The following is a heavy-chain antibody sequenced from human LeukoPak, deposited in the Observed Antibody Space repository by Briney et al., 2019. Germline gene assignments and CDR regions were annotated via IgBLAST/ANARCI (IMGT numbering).Heavy chain of an antibody. J-gene: IGHJ4*02. CDR1: GGSIRSGGYY. D-gene: IGHD2-21*02. CDR2: IYYSGST. V-gene: IGHV4-31*03. CDR3: ARRAVTPRYFDY. Sequence: SETLSLTCTFSGGSIRSGGYYWSGIRPPPGKGLEWIGYIYYSGSTYYNPSLKSRVTISVDTSKNQFSLKLSSVTAADTAVYYCARRAVTPRYFDYWGQGTLVTVSS.